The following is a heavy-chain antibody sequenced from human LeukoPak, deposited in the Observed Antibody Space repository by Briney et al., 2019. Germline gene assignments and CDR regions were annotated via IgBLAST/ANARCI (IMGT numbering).Heavy chain of an antibody. D-gene: IGHD3-10*01. Sequence: GGSLRLSCSASGFTFSSYAMSWVGQPQGKGLEWVSAISGSGGSTYYADSVKGRFTISRDNSKNSLYLQMNSLRAEDTALYYCAKGRQGGSGSYPDYWGQGTLVTVSS. CDR3: AKGRQGGSGSYPDY. J-gene: IGHJ4*02. V-gene: IGHV3-23*01. CDR2: ISGSGGST. CDR1: GFTFSSYA.